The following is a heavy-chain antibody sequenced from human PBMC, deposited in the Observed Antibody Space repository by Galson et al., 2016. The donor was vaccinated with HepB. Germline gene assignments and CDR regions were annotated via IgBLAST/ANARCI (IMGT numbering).Heavy chain of an antibody. D-gene: IGHD4-17*01. J-gene: IGHJ4*02. CDR1: GGSISSGGYY. Sequence: TLSLTCTVSGGSISSGGYYWSWIRQHPGKGLEWIGYIYYSGSTYYNPSLKSRVTISVDTSKNQFSLKLSSVTAADTAVYYCARDTSTVTTNYFDYWGQGTLVTVSS. V-gene: IGHV4-31*03. CDR3: ARDTSTVTTNYFDY. CDR2: IYYSGST.